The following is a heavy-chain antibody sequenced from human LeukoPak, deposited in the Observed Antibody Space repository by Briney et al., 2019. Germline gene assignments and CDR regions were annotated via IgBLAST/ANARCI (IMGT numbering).Heavy chain of an antibody. CDR3: AKERFRFGDNSPGLDV. D-gene: IGHD3-10*01. J-gene: IGHJ6*04. V-gene: IGHV3-23*01. CDR1: GFTLSSHA. CDR2: ISGSGGST. Sequence: GSLRLFCAASGFTLSSHAKAWVRQAPGKGLGWVSGISGSGGSTYYADSVKGRFTISRDNSKNTLYLQMNSLRAEDTAVYYCAKERFRFGDNSPGLDVWGKGTTVTVSS.